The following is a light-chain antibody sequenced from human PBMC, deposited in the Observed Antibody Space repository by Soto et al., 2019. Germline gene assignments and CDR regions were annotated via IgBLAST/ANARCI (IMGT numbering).Light chain of an antibody. J-gene: IGKJ1*01. CDR1: QSVSSN. V-gene: IGKV3-15*01. CDR3: QHYNNWPPGT. CDR2: GAS. Sequence: EIVITQSPATLSLSPGERATLSCRASQSVSSNLAWYQQKPGQAPSLLIFGASTRATGIPARFSGSGSGTEFTLNISSLQSEDFAVYYCQHYNNWPPGTFGQGTKVDIK.